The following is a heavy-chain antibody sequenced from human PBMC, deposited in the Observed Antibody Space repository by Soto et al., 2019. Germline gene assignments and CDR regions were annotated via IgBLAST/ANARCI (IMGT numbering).Heavy chain of an antibody. CDR1: GYTFNTYG. Sequence: ASVKVSCKTSGYTFNTYGINWVRQAPGQGLELMGWISAYDGKTTYAEKFQGRVTLTTDTSINTAYMELTTLTSDDTAFYYCARGVSAGVDYWGQGTLVTVSS. J-gene: IGHJ4*02. D-gene: IGHD1-26*01. CDR3: ARGVSAGVDY. CDR2: ISAYDGKT. V-gene: IGHV1-18*01.